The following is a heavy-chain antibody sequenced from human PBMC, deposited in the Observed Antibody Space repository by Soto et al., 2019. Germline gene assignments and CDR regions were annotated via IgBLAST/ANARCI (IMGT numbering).Heavy chain of an antibody. CDR2: FIPIFPTP. CDR1: GGTFSTSA. CDR3: ARDKARLQLGGNYYYILDV. V-gene: IGHV1-69*12. D-gene: IGHD5-12*01. Sequence: QVQLEQSGAEVKKPGSSVKVSCKASGGTFSTSAISWVRQAPGQGLEWMGGFIPIFPTPDYAHKFQGRLTITADESTSTAYMELSGLKSDDTAVYYCARDKARLQLGGNYYYILDVWGQGPTVTVSS. J-gene: IGHJ6*02.